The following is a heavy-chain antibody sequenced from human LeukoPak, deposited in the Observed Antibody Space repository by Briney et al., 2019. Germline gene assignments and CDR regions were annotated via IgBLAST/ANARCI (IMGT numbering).Heavy chain of an antibody. CDR2: INHSGST. V-gene: IGHV4-34*01. Sequence: PSETLSLTCAVYGGSFSGYYWSWIRQPPGKGLEWIGEINHSGSTNYNPSLKSRVTISVDTSKNQFSLKLSSVSAADTVVYYCAREGIIDAFDIWGQGTVVTVSS. CDR1: GGSFSGYY. CDR3: AREGIIDAFDI. J-gene: IGHJ3*02.